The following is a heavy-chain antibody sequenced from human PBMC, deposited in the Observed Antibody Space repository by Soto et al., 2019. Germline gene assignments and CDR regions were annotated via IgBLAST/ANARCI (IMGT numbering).Heavy chain of an antibody. Sequence: QPGGSLRLSCAASGFTFSRYAMSWVRQAPGKGLEWVSAISGSGGSTDYADSVKGRVTISRDNSKNTLYLQMNSLRAEDTAVYYCAKDLYRASSSWGSPAYYYYGMDVWGQGTTVTVSS. J-gene: IGHJ6*02. CDR3: AKDLYRASSSWGSPAYYYYGMDV. CDR1: GFTFSRYA. V-gene: IGHV3-23*01. D-gene: IGHD6-13*01. CDR2: ISGSGGST.